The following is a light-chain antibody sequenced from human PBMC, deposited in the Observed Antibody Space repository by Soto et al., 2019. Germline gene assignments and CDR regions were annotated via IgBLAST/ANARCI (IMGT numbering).Light chain of an antibody. CDR2: LNSDGSH. V-gene: IGLV4-69*01. J-gene: IGLJ3*02. Sequence: QLVLTQSPSASASLGASVKLTCTLSSGHSSYAIAWHQQQPEKGPRYLMKLNSDGSHSKGDGIPDRFSGSSSGAERYLTISSLQSEDEADYYCQTWGTGSHGVFGGGTKLNVL. CDR1: SGHSSYA. CDR3: QTWGTGSHGV.